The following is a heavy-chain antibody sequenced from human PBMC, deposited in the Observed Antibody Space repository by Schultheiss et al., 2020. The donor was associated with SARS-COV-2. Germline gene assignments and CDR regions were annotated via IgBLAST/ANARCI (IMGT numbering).Heavy chain of an antibody. CDR1: GFTFSTYW. CDR2: IKEDGSEK. D-gene: IGHD2-21*01. Sequence: GGSLRLSCAASGFTFSTYWMTWVRQASGKGLEWVANIKEDGSEKYYVDSVKGRFPISRDNSKNTLYLQMDSLRAEDTAVYYCTTLFDYWGQGTLVTVSS. CDR3: TTLFDY. V-gene: IGHV3-7*01. J-gene: IGHJ4*02.